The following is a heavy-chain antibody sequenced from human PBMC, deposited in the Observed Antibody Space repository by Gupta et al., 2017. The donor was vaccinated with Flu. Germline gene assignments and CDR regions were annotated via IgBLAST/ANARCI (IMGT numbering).Heavy chain of an antibody. D-gene: IGHD4-17*01. J-gene: IGHJ5*01. V-gene: IGHV3-7*01. Sequence: EVQLVESGGGLVQPGGSLRLAGGASGFTVMDDWLSWVRQAPGKGPEFVANINRDGSCINYMDFVRGRFTISRDNAKNAVYFQMNSLRVDDTAVYYCARDVGSGDYDSWGQGTLVTVSS. CDR1: GFTVMDDW. CDR3: ARDVGSGDYDS. CDR2: INRDGSCI.